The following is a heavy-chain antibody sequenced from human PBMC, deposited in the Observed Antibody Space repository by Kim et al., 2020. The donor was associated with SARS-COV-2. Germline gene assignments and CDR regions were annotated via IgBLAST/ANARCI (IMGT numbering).Heavy chain of an antibody. CDR2: INPSGGST. V-gene: IGHV1-46*01. CDR3: ARAYESYYDSSGYGPQGFDY. D-gene: IGHD3-22*01. Sequence: ASVKVSCKASGYTFTSYYMHWVRQAPGQGLEWMGIINPSGGSTSYAQKFQGRVTMTRDTSTSTVYMELSSLRSEDTAVYYCARAYESYYDSSGYGPQGFDYWGQGTLVTVSS. CDR1: GYTFTSYY. J-gene: IGHJ4*02.